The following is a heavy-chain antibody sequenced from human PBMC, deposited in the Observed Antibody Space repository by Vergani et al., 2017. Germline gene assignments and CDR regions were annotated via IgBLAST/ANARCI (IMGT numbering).Heavy chain of an antibody. CDR2: ISSSSSYI. D-gene: IGHD1-26*01. J-gene: IGHJ3*02. Sequence: EVQLVESGGGLVKPGGSLRLSCAASGFTFSSYSMNWVRQAPGKGLEWVSSISSSSSYIYYADSVKGRFTISRDNDKNSLYLQMNSLRAEDTAVDYCARDDIVGATTTPDAVDIWGQGTMVTVSS. CDR3: ARDDIVGATTTPDAVDI. V-gene: IGHV3-21*01. CDR1: GFTFSSYS.